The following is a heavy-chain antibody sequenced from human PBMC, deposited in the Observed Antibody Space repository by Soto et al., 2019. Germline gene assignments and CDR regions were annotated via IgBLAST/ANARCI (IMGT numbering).Heavy chain of an antibody. J-gene: IGHJ4*02. CDR1: WFSLRTNGMC. V-gene: IGHV2-70*11. Sequence: ESCPTLVNPPQTLTPTCPFSWFSLRTNGMCVSWIRQPPGKALEWLARIDWDDDKYYSTSLKTRLTISKDTSKNQVVLTMTNMDPVDTATYYCARATYYYDSSGYASIYFDDWGQGTLVTVSS. CDR2: IDWDDDK. CDR3: ARATYYYDSSGYASIYFDD. D-gene: IGHD3-22*01.